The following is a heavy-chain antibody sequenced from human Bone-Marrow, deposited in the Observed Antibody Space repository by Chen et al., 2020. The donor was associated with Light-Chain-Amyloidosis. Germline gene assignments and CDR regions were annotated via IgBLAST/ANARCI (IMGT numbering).Heavy chain of an antibody. CDR3: ARDRGYSGSYGVGMDV. J-gene: IGHJ6*02. CDR1: GFTFSSYW. V-gene: IGHV3-7*01. Sequence: EVQLVESGGGLVQPGGSLRLSCAASGFTFSSYWMSWVRQAPGKGLEWVANIKQDGSEKYYVDSVKGRFTISRDNAKNSLYLQMNSLRAEDTAVYYCARDRGYSGSYGVGMDVWGQGTTVTVSS. CDR2: IKQDGSEK. D-gene: IGHD1-26*01.